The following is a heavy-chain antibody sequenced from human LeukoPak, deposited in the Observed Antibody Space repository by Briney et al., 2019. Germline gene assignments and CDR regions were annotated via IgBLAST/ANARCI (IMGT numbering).Heavy chain of an antibody. V-gene: IGHV1-8*01. CDR3: ARSWIHDFWSGLIKPRTYFDY. Sequence: ASVKVSCKASGYTFTSCDINWVRQATGQGLEWMGWMNPNSGNTGYAQKFQGRVTMTRNTSISTAYMELSSLRSEDTAVYYCARSWIHDFWSGLIKPRTYFDYWGQGTLVTVSS. J-gene: IGHJ4*02. D-gene: IGHD3-3*01. CDR1: GYTFTSCD. CDR2: MNPNSGNT.